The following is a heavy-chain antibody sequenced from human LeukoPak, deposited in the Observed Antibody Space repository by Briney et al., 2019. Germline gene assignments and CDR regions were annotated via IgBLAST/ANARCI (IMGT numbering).Heavy chain of an antibody. CDR1: GGSFSGYY. Sequence: PSETLSLTCAVYGGSFSGYYWSWIRQPPGKGLEWIGEINHSGSTNYNPSLKSRVTISVDTSKNQFSLKLSSVTAADTAVYYCARARGGSPPDYYYYGMDVWGQGTTVTVSS. D-gene: IGHD2-15*01. CDR2: INHSGST. V-gene: IGHV4-34*01. J-gene: IGHJ6*02. CDR3: ARARGGSPPDYYYYGMDV.